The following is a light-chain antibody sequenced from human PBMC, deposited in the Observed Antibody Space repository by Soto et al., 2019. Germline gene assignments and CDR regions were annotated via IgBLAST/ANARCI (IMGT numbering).Light chain of an antibody. CDR2: AAS. CDR1: QDIRSD. Sequence: AIQMTQFPSSLSASVGDRVTITCRASQDIRSDLGWYQQRPGKAPNLLIYAASNLQSGVPSRFSGSGSGTDFTLTISSLQPDDFATYYCQHYNSYSEAFGQGTKV. J-gene: IGKJ1*01. CDR3: QHYNSYSEA. V-gene: IGKV1-6*01.